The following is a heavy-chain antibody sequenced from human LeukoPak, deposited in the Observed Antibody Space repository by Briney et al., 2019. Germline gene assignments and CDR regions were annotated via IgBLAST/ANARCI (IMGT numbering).Heavy chain of an antibody. J-gene: IGHJ4*02. CDR1: GYTFSDYY. D-gene: IGHD2-2*01. V-gene: IGHV1-2*06. CDR2: INPSSGGT. Sequence: ASVKVSCKASGYTFSDYYIHWVRQAPGQGLEWMGRINPSSGGTNYAQKFQGRVTMTRDTSISTAYMELSRLRSDDTAVYYCARGTPLYQLLFDYWGQGTLVTVSS. CDR3: ARGTPLYQLLFDY.